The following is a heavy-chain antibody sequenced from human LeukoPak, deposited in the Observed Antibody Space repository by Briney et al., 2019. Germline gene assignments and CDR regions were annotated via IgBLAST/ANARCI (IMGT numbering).Heavy chain of an antibody. CDR2: ISSSRNFI. J-gene: IGHJ4*02. CDR1: GFTFSSYS. Sequence: PGGSLRLSCAASGFTFSSYSMNWVRQAPGKGLEWVSSISSSRNFIYYADSVKGRFTVSRDNAKNSLYLQMNSLRAEDTAVYYCARGAWQTVMVPFDYWGQGTLVTVSS. CDR3: ARGAWQTVMVPFDY. V-gene: IGHV3-21*01. D-gene: IGHD5-18*01.